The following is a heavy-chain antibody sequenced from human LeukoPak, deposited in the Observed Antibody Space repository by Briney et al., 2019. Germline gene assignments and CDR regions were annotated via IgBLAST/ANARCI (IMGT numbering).Heavy chain of an antibody. J-gene: IGHJ4*02. Sequence: ASVKVSCKASGYTFTGYHMHWVRQAPGQGLEWMGRINPNSGDTNYAQKFQGRVTMTRDTSISTAYMELSSLRSEDTAVYYCASNIVVVTATYFDYWGQGTLVTVSS. CDR1: GYTFTGYH. V-gene: IGHV1-2*06. CDR3: ASNIVVVTATYFDY. CDR2: INPNSGDT. D-gene: IGHD2-21*02.